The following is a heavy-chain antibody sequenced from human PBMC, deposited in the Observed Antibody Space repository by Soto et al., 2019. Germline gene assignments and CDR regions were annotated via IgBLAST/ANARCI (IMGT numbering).Heavy chain of an antibody. CDR2: IYYSGST. Sequence: QVQLQESGLGLVKPSQTLSLTCTVSGGSISSGDYYWSWIRQPPGKGLEWIGYIYYSGSTYYNPSLKSRVTISVDTSTKQFSLKLSSVTAADTAVYYCASRGPTPYCSGGSCYARGFDYWGQGTLVTVSS. J-gene: IGHJ4*02. D-gene: IGHD2-15*01. V-gene: IGHV4-30-4*01. CDR1: GGSISSGDYY. CDR3: ASRGPTPYCSGGSCYARGFDY.